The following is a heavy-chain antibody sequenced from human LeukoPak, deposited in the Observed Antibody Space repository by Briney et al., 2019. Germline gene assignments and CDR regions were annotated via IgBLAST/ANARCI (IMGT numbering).Heavy chain of an antibody. Sequence: ASVKVSCKASGYTFTGYYMHWVRQAPGQGLEWMGWINPNSGGTNYAQKFQGWATMTRDTSISTAYMELSSLRAEDTAVYYCAKDPYDSSPNWGQGTLVTVSS. CDR3: AKDPYDSSPN. D-gene: IGHD3-22*01. CDR1: GYTFTGYY. J-gene: IGHJ4*02. CDR2: INPNSGGT. V-gene: IGHV1-2*04.